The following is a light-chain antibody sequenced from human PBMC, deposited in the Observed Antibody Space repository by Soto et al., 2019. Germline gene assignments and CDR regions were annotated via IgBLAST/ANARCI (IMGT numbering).Light chain of an antibody. CDR1: QSISRW. CDR3: QQYSLFSPTT. V-gene: IGKV1-5*01. Sequence: DIQMTQSPSTLSASVGDRVTITCRASQSISRWLAWYQQKPGKAPKLLIYDASNLESGVPPRFSGSGSGTEFSLTISSLQPDDVATYHCQQYSLFSPTTFGQGTRVEIK. J-gene: IGKJ2*01. CDR2: DAS.